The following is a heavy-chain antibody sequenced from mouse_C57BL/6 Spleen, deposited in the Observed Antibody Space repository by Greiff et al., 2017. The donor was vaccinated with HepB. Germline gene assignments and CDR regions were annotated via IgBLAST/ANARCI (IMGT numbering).Heavy chain of an antibody. CDR2: IYPRSGNT. V-gene: IGHV1-81*01. Sequence: QVQLQQSGAELARPGASVKLSCKASGYTFTSYGISWVKQRTGQGLEWIGEIYPRSGNTYYNEKFKGKATLTADKSSSTAYMELRSLTSEDSAVYFCARGRGIVTTLSAMDYWGQGTSVTVSS. CDR3: ARGRGIVTTLSAMDY. J-gene: IGHJ4*01. D-gene: IGHD2-5*01. CDR1: GYTFTSYG.